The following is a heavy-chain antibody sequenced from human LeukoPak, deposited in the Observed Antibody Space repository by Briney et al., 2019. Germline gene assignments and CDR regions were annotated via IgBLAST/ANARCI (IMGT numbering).Heavy chain of an antibody. Sequence: SETLSLTCAVYGGSFSGYYWSWIRQPPGKGLEWIGEINHSGSTNYNPSLKSRVTISVDTSKNQFSLKLSSVTAADTAVYYCARGGLTMRTIDYWGQGTLVTVSS. D-gene: IGHD4/OR15-4a*01. V-gene: IGHV4-34*01. CDR3: ARGGLTMRTIDY. CDR2: INHSGST. CDR1: GGSFSGYY. J-gene: IGHJ4*02.